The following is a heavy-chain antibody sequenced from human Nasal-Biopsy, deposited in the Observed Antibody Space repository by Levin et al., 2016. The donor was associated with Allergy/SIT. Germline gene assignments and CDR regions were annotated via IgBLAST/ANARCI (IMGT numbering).Heavy chain of an antibody. CDR2: IWYDGSNK. CDR3: AGAYGDYGLDY. Sequence: GESLKISCAASGFTFNNYGMHWVRQAPGKGLEWVAVIWYDGSNKYYAESVRGRFAISRDDSRSSLFLEMNSLRADDTAVYYCAGAYGDYGLDYWGQGTLVTVSS. J-gene: IGHJ4*02. V-gene: IGHV3-33*01. D-gene: IGHD4-17*01. CDR1: GFTFNNYG.